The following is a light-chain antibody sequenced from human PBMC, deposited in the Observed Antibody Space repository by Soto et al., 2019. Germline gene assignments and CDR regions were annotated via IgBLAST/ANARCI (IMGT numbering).Light chain of an antibody. CDR2: GAS. CDR3: HQYASSPLT. V-gene: IGKV3-20*01. CDR1: KRVGSNY. Sequence: EIVLMQSPGTLSLSPGERATLSCRASKRVGSNYLAWYQQTPGQAPRLLIHGASTRATGIPDRFSGSGSGTDFTLTLSRLESEDSAVYYCHQYASSPLTFGQGTRLEIK. J-gene: IGKJ5*01.